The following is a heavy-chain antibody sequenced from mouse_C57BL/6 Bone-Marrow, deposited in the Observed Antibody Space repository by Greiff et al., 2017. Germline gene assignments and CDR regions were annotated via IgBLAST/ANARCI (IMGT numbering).Heavy chain of an antibody. CDR3: AREEGLRRSTLWYFDV. CDR2: FLPGSGST. Sequence: VQLQQSGAELMKPGASVKLSCKATGYTFTGYWIEWVKQRPGHGLEWIGEFLPGSGSTNYNEKFKGKATFTADTSSNTAYMQLSSLTTEDSAIYYCAREEGLRRSTLWYFDVWGTGTTVTVSS. V-gene: IGHV1-9*01. J-gene: IGHJ1*03. CDR1: GYTFTGYW. D-gene: IGHD2-4*01.